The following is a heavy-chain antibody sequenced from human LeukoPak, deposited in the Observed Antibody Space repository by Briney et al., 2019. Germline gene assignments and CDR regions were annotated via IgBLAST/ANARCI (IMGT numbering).Heavy chain of an antibody. D-gene: IGHD6-19*01. V-gene: IGHV3-21*01. CDR2: ISTSSSYI. CDR3: ARDPIAVVGGGSFDY. J-gene: IGHJ4*02. CDR1: GFTFSSYS. Sequence: PGGSLRLSCAAYGFTFSSYSMNWVRQAPGKGLEWVSFISTSSSYIYYADSVKGRFTISRDNAKNSYYLEMNSLVAEDTAVYYCARDPIAVVGGGSFDYWGQGILVTVSS.